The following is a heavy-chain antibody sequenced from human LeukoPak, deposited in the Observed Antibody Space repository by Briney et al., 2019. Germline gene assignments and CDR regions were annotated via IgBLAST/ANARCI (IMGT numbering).Heavy chain of an antibody. CDR1: GGSFSGYY. J-gene: IGHJ4*02. CDR3: ARQTLVGATALDY. CDR2: INHSGST. D-gene: IGHD1-26*01. Sequence: PSETLSLTCAVYGGSFSGYYWSWTRQPPGKGLEWIGEINHSGSTNYNPSLKSRVTISVDTSKNQFSLKLSSVTAADTAVYYCARQTLVGATALDYWGQGTLVTVSS. V-gene: IGHV4-34*01.